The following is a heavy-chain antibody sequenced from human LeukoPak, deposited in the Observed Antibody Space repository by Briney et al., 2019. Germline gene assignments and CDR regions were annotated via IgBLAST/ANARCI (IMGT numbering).Heavy chain of an antibody. V-gene: IGHV3-7*01. Sequence: GGSLRLSCAASGFTFSSYSMNWVRQAPGKGLEWVANIKQDGSEKYYVDSVEGRFTISRDNAKNSLYLQMNSLRAEDAAVYYCARDEISGSELRFLEWLSNYYYYMDVWGKGTTVTVSS. D-gene: IGHD3-3*01. CDR1: GFTFSSYS. CDR3: ARDEISGSELRFLEWLSNYYYYMDV. J-gene: IGHJ6*03. CDR2: IKQDGSEK.